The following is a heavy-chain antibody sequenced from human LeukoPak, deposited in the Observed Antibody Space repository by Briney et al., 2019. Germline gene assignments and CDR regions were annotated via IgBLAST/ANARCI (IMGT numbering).Heavy chain of an antibody. J-gene: IGHJ4*02. CDR3: ARLGSYYNGFDY. CDR2: IYYSGST. V-gene: IGHV4-39*01. CDR1: GGSISSRNYY. Sequence: SETLSLTCTVSGGSISSRNYYWGWIRQPPGTGLEWIGNIYYSGSTYYNPSLKSRVTISVDTSRNQFSLKLSSVTAADTAVYYCARLGSYYNGFDYWGQGTLVTVSS. D-gene: IGHD3-10*01.